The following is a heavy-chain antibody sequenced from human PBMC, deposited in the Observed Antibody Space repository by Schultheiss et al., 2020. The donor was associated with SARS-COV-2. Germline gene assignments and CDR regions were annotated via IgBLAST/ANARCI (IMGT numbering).Heavy chain of an antibody. Sequence: ASVKVSCKASGYTFTGYYMHWVRQAPGKGLEWMGWINPNSGGTNYAQKFQGWVTMTRDTSISTAYMELSRLRSEDTAVYYCARGWDIVVVPAAYDYWGQGTLVTVSS. CDR2: INPNSGGT. CDR3: ARGWDIVVVPAAYDY. D-gene: IGHD2-2*01. V-gene: IGHV1-2*04. J-gene: IGHJ4*02. CDR1: GYTFTGYY.